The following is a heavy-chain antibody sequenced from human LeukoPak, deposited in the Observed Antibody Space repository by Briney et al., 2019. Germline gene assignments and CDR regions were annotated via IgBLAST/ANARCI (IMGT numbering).Heavy chain of an antibody. CDR1: GFTFSSYA. CDR3: ARDAYYYDSSGYFDY. J-gene: IGHJ4*02. Sequence: GGSLRLSCAASGFTFSSYAMSWVRQAPGKGLEWVSAISGSGGSTYYADSVKGRFTISRDNSKNTLYLQMNSLRAEDTAVYYCARDAYYYDSSGYFDYWGQGTLVTVSS. D-gene: IGHD3-22*01. V-gene: IGHV3-23*01. CDR2: ISGSGGST.